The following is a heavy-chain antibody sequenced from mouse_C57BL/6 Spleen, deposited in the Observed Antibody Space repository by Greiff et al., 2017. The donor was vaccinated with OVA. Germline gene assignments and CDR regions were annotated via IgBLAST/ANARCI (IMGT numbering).Heavy chain of an antibody. CDR1: GYAFSSSW. V-gene: IGHV1-82*01. J-gene: IGHJ1*01. CDR2: IYPGDGDT. D-gene: IGHD2-10*02. CDR3: ARRGMNWYFDV. Sequence: QVQLQQSGPELVKPGASVKISCKASGYAFSSSWMNWVKQRPGKGLEWIGRIYPGDGDTNYNGKFKGKATLTADKSSSTAYMQLSSLTSEDSAVYFCARRGMNWYFDVWGAGTTVTVSS.